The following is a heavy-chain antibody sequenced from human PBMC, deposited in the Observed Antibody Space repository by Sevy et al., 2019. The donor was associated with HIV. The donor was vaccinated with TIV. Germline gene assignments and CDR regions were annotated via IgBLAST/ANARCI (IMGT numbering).Heavy chain of an antibody. J-gene: IGHJ4*02. CDR2: ISDSGTTT. CDR1: GFTFSSHA. V-gene: IGHV3-23*01. D-gene: IGHD1-26*01. CDR3: ARAFTGGYQQAFDY. Sequence: GGSLRLSCAASGFTFSSHAMSWVRQAPGKGLEWVSAISDSGTTTYYEDSVKGRFTISRDNSKNTPYLQMDGLRAEDTAIYYCARAFTGGYQQAFDYWGQGTLVTVSS.